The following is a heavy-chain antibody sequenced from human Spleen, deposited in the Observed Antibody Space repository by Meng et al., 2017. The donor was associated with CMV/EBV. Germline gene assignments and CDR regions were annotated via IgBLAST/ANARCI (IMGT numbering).Heavy chain of an antibody. CDR2: ISSSSSYI. CDR3: ARVWGTVTTRRGKYGMDV. Sequence: GESLKISCAASGFTFDDYGMSWVRQAPGKGLEWVSSISSSSSYIYYADSVKGRFTISRDNAKNSLYLQMNSLRAEDTAVYYCARVWGTVTTRRGKYGMDVWGQGTTVTVSS. V-gene: IGHV3-21*01. J-gene: IGHJ6*02. CDR1: GFTFDDYG. D-gene: IGHD4-17*01.